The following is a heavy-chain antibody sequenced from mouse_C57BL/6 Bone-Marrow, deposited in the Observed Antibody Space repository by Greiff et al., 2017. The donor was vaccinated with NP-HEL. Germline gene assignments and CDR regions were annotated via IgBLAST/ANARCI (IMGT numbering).Heavy chain of an antibody. CDR2: INPNNGGT. V-gene: IGHV1-26*01. D-gene: IGHD2-3*01. CDR3: ARLYDGYYWFAY. Sequence: EVQLQQSGPELVKPGASVKISCKASGYTFTDYYMNWVKQSHGKSLEWIGDINPNNGGTSYNQKFKGKATLTVDKSSSTAYMELRSLTSEDSAVYYCARLYDGYYWFAYWGQETLVTVSA. J-gene: IGHJ3*01. CDR1: GYTFTDYY.